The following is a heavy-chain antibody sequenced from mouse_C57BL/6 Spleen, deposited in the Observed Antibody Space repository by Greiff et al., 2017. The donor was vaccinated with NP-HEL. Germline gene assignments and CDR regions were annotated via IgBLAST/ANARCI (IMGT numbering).Heavy chain of an antibody. Sequence: EVQVEESGGGLVQPGGSMKLSCVASGFTFSNYWMNWVRQSPGQGLEWVAQISLSSDNYATHYALSVKGRFTISRDDFKRSVYLQKNNLRAEDTGVYYCTGEEGFAYGKDYWGQGTTLTVSS. D-gene: IGHD2-1*01. CDR2: ISLSSDNYAT. J-gene: IGHJ2*01. CDR3: TGEEGFAYGKDY. V-gene: IGHV6-3*01. CDR1: GFTFSNYW.